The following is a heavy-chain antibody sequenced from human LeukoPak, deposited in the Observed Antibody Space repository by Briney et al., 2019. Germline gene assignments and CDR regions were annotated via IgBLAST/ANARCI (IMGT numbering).Heavy chain of an antibody. J-gene: IGHJ4*02. D-gene: IGHD2-2*02. CDR3: ARGSIVVVPAAIRETGVSTCPFDY. CDR1: GFTFSSYS. V-gene: IGHV3-21*01. Sequence: GGSLRLSCAASGFTFSSYSMNWVRQAPGKGLEWVSSISSSSSYIYYADSVKGRFTISRDNAKNSLYLQMNSLRAEDTAVYYCARGSIVVVPAAIRETGVSTCPFDYWGQGTLVTVSS. CDR2: ISSSSSYI.